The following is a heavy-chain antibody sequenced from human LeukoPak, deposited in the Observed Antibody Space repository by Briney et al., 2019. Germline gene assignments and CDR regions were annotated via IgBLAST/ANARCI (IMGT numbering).Heavy chain of an antibody. V-gene: IGHV4-34*01. CDR2: ITHSGST. J-gene: IGHJ6*02. CDR3: ARLYSSSWSPFYGMDV. Sequence: PSETLSLTCAVYGGSFSGYSWSWIRQPPGKGLEWIGEITHSGSTNYNPSLKSRVTISVDTSKNQFSLKLSSVTAADTAVYNCARLYSSSWSPFYGMDVWGQGTTVTVSS. D-gene: IGHD6-13*01. CDR1: GGSFSGYS.